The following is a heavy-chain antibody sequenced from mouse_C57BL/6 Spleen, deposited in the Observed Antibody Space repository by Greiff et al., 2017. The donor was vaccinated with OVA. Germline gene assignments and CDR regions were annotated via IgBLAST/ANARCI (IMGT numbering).Heavy chain of an antibody. D-gene: IGHD1-1*01. J-gene: IGHJ4*01. Sequence: EVQLQQSGPELVKPGASVKISCKASGYTFTDYYMNWVKQSHGKSLEWIGDINPNNGGTSYNQKFKGKATLTVDKSSSTAYMELRSLTSEDSAVYYCARSKVTTDAMDYWGQGTSVTVSS. V-gene: IGHV1-26*01. CDR3: ARSKVTTDAMDY. CDR2: INPNNGGT. CDR1: GYTFTDYY.